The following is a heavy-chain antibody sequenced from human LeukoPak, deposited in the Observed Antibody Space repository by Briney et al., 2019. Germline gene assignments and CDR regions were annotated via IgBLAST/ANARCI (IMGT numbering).Heavy chain of an antibody. J-gene: IGHJ4*02. CDR3: ARGGYCSGGSCLSDYFDY. CDR2: INTDGSST. Sequence: PGGSLRLSCAASGFTFSSYWMHWVRHAPGKGLVWVLRINTDGSSTSYADSVKGRFTISRDNAKNTLYLQMNSLRAEDTAVYYCARGGYCSGGSCLSDYFDYWGQGTLVTVSS. V-gene: IGHV3-74*01. CDR1: GFTFSSYW. D-gene: IGHD2-15*01.